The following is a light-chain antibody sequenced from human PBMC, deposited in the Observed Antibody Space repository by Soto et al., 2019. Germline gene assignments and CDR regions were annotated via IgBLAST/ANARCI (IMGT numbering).Light chain of an antibody. CDR3: QQLNAYPLT. J-gene: IGKJ5*01. Sequence: DIQFTQSPSFLSASLGYRVAIACRASQGTSSYLAWFQQKPGRAPKLLIYGASTLQSGVPARFSGSGSGTDFTLTISNLQPEDFATYYCQQLNAYPLTFGQGTRLEI. V-gene: IGKV1-9*01. CDR2: GAS. CDR1: QGTSSY.